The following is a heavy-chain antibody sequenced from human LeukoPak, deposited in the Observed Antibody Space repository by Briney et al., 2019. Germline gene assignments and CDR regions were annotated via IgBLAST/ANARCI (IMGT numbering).Heavy chain of an antibody. D-gene: IGHD2-8*01. Sequence: PGGSLRLSCAASGFTFSSYGMHWVRQAPGKGLEWVAVISYDGSNKYYADSVKGRFTISRDNSKNSLYLQMNSLRAEDTALYYCAKAIYNGGYSGLDYWGQGTLVTVSS. CDR2: ISYDGSNK. CDR3: AKAIYNGGYSGLDY. CDR1: GFTFSSYG. J-gene: IGHJ4*02. V-gene: IGHV3-30*18.